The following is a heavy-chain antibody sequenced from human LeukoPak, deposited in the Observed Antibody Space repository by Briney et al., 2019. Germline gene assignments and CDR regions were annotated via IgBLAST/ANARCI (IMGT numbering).Heavy chain of an antibody. V-gene: IGHV4-38-2*02. CDR2: IYHSGST. J-gene: IGHJ3*02. CDR3: ARPAGDYYDSSGQDAFDI. CDR1: GYSISSGYY. D-gene: IGHD3-22*01. Sequence: PSETLSLTCTVSGYSISSGYYWGWIRQPPGKGLEWIGSIYHSGSTYYNPSLKSRVTISVDTSKNQFSLKLSSVTAADTAVYYCARPAGDYYDSSGQDAFDIWGQGTMVTVSS.